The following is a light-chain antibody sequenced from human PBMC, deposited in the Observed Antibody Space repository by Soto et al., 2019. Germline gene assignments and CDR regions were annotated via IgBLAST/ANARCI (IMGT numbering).Light chain of an antibody. CDR3: QQATSFPPVRA. CDR2: DAT. V-gene: IGKV1-12*01. Sequence: DIQMTQSPSSVSPSVGDRVTITCRASQASVGWVTWYQQKPGRAPTALIYDATLLQSGVPRRFSGSASGTEFTLTITSLQAEDFATYYCQQATSFPPVRAFGGGTKV. CDR1: QASVGW. J-gene: IGKJ4*01.